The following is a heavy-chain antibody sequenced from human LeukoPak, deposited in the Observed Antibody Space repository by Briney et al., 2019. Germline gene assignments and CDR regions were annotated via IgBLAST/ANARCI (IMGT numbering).Heavy chain of an antibody. CDR1: RYTFTASY. CDR2: INPNSGGT. CDR3: ARVYYYDSSGYYYAY. D-gene: IGHD3-22*01. V-gene: IGHV1-2*02. Sequence: ASLKSSCKASRYTFTASYMHSVRHAPGHRVEWRGWINPNSGGTNYAQKFQGRVTMTRDTSISTAYMELSRLRSDDTAVYYCARVYYYDSSGYYYAYWGQGTLVTVSS. J-gene: IGHJ4*02.